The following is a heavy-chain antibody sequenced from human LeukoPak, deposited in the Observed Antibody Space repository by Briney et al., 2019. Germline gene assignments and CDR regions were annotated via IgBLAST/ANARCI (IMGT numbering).Heavy chain of an antibody. Sequence: GGSLRLSCAASGFTFDDYAMHWVRQAPGKGLEWVSGISWNSGSIGYADSVKGRFTISRDNAKNSLYLQMNSLRAEDTALYYCAKDMSGFFSLLIGNYYFDYWGQGTLVTVSS. V-gene: IGHV3-9*01. CDR2: ISWNSGSI. J-gene: IGHJ4*02. CDR1: GFTFDDYA. CDR3: AKDMSGFFSLLIGNYYFDY. D-gene: IGHD5-12*01.